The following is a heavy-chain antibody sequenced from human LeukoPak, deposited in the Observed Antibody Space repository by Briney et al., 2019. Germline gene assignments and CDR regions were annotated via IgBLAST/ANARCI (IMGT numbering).Heavy chain of an antibody. Sequence: ASETLSLTCAVYGGSFSGYYWSWIRQPPGKGLEWIGEINHSGSTNYNPSLKSRVTISVDTSKNQFSLKLSSVTAADTAVYYCARAGQPAAYYFDYWGQGTLVTVSS. D-gene: IGHD6-13*01. J-gene: IGHJ4*02. CDR3: ARAGQPAAYYFDY. CDR1: GGSFSGYY. V-gene: IGHV4-34*01. CDR2: INHSGST.